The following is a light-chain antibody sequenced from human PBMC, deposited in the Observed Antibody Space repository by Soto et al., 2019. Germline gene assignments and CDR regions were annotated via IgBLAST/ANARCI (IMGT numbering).Light chain of an antibody. CDR1: QGIDNY. V-gene: IGKV1-16*02. J-gene: IGKJ4*01. CDR2: GAS. CDR3: LQYRASPST. Sequence: DIRMTQSPSSLSASVGDRVTITCRASQGIDNYLAWFQQKAGKAPKPLIYGASTLLSGVPSNFSGSASGTDFTLTISSLQPEDLATYYCLQYRASPSTFGGGTKVDIK.